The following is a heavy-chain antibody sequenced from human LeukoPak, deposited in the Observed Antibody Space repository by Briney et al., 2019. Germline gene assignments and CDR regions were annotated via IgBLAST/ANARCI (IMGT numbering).Heavy chain of an antibody. Sequence: GGSLRLSCAASGFTFSSYWMRWVRQAPGKGLVWVSRINSDGSSTSYADSVKGRFTISRDNAKNTLYLQMNSLRAEDTAVYYCARTDYDILTGYYKHFDYWGQGTLVTVSS. CDR2: INSDGSST. CDR1: GFTFSSYW. D-gene: IGHD3-9*01. J-gene: IGHJ4*02. V-gene: IGHV3-74*01. CDR3: ARTDYDILTGYYKHFDY.